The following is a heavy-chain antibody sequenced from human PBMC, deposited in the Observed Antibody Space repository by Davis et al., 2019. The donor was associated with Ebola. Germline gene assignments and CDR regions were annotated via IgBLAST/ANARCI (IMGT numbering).Heavy chain of an antibody. V-gene: IGHV5-51*01. D-gene: IGHD5-24*01. CDR1: GYSFSNYW. CDR3: ARQESLYGYIDY. CDR2: IYAGDSDA. Sequence: KVSCKGSGYSFSNYWIAWVRQTPARGLEWMGSIYAGDSDARYSPSFEGQVTISVDRYLTTAYLQWSSLKASDTAIYYCARQESLYGYIDYWGQGTLVTVSS. J-gene: IGHJ4*02.